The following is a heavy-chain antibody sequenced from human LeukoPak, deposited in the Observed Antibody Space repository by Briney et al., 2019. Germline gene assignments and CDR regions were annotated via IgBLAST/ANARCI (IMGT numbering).Heavy chain of an antibody. J-gene: IGHJ5*02. V-gene: IGHV4-59*01. Sequence: SETLSLTCTVSGGSISSSYWSWTRQPPGKGLEWIGYIYYSGTTDYNPSLKSRVTISVDTSKNQFSLELSSVTAADTALYYCARDQGTWWFDPWGQGTLVTVSS. D-gene: IGHD3-10*01. CDR2: IYYSGTT. CDR1: GGSISSSY. CDR3: ARDQGTWWFDP.